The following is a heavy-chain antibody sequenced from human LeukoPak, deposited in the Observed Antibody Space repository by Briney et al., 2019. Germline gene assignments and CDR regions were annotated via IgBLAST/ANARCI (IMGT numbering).Heavy chain of an antibody. J-gene: IGHJ4*02. D-gene: IGHD3-22*01. V-gene: IGHV6-1*01. CDR1: GDSVSSNSAT. CDR2: TYYRSKWYN. Sequence: SQTLSLTCAISGDSVSSNSATWSWIRQSPSRGLEWLGRTYYRSKWYNDYAVSVKSRITINPDTSKNQFSLQLNSVTPEDTAVYYCARVYYYDSSGRRVYYFDYWGQGTLVTVSS. CDR3: ARVYYYDSSGRRVYYFDY.